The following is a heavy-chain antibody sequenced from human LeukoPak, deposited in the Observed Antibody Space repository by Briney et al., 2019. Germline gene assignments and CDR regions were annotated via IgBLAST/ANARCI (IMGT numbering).Heavy chain of an antibody. CDR3: ARDDSSGTRFDY. CDR2: ISSSSSCI. V-gene: IGHV3-21*01. D-gene: IGHD3-22*01. CDR1: GFTFSSYS. J-gene: IGHJ4*02. Sequence: PGGSLRLSCAASGFTFSSYSMNWVRQAPGKGLEWVSSISSSSSCIYYADSVKGRFTISRDNAKNSLYLQMNSLRAEDTAVYYCARDDSSGTRFDYWGQGTLVTVSS.